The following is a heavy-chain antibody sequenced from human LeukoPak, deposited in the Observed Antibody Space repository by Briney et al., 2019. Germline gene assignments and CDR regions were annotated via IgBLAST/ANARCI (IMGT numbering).Heavy chain of an antibody. Sequence: GGSLRLSCAASGFTFSNAWMNWVRQAPGKGLEWVGRIKSKTDGGTTDYAAPVKGRFTISRDDSKNTLYLQMNSLKTEDTAVYYCTTEFPYLRELLHVYWGQGTLVTVSS. CDR1: GFTFSNAW. D-gene: IGHD1-26*01. J-gene: IGHJ4*02. V-gene: IGHV3-15*07. CDR3: TTEFPYLRELLHVY. CDR2: IKSKTDGGTT.